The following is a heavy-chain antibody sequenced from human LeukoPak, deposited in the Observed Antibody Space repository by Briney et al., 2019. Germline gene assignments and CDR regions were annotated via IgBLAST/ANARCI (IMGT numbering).Heavy chain of an antibody. J-gene: IGHJ3*02. Sequence: LSLTCTVSGGSISSGSYYWSWIRQPAGKGLEWVSAISGSGGSTYYADSVKGRFTISRDNSKNTLYLQMNSLRAEDTAVYHCAKDGSSGGDAFDIWGQGTMVTVSS. CDR3: AKDGSSGGDAFDI. CDR1: GGSISSGSYY. CDR2: ISGSGGST. D-gene: IGHD3-22*01. V-gene: IGHV3-23*01.